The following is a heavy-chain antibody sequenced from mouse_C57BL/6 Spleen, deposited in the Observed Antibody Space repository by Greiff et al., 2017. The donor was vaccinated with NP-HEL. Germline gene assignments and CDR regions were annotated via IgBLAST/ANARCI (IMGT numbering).Heavy chain of an antibody. D-gene: IGHD3-3*01. CDR3: ARYLELGNAMDY. J-gene: IGHJ4*01. CDR2: IRNKANGYTT. V-gene: IGHV7-3*01. CDR1: GFTFTDYY. Sequence: EVQRVESGGGLVQPGGSLSLSCAASGFTFTDYYMSWVRQPPGKALEWLGFIRNKANGYTTEYSASVKGRFTISRDNSQSILYLQMNALRAEDSATYYCARYLELGNAMDYWGQGTSVTVSS.